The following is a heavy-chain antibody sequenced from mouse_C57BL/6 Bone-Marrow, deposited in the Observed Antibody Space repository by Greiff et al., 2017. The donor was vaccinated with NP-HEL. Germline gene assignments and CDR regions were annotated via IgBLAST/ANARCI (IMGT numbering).Heavy chain of an antibody. D-gene: IGHD1-1*01. J-gene: IGHJ2*01. CDR2: ISSGGSYT. CDR1: GFTFSSYG. CDR3: ARRVVDY. V-gene: IGHV5-6*01. Sequence: EVQVVESGGDLVKPGGSLKLSCAASGFTFSSYGMSWVRQTPDKRLEWVATISSGGSYTYYPDSVKGRFTISRDNAKNTLYLQMSSLKSEDTAMYYCARRVVDYWGKGTTLTVSS.